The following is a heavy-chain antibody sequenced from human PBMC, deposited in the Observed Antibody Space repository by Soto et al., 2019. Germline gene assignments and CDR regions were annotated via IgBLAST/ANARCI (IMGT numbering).Heavy chain of an antibody. CDR3: AGDFRGRGLQFGVIGY. Sequence: ASVKVSCKASGYTFTSYAMHWVRQAPGQRLEWMGWINAGNGNTKYSQKFQGRVTITRDTSASTAYMELSSLRSEDTAVYYCAGDFRGRGLQFGVIGYWGQEPLVTVSS. V-gene: IGHV1-3*01. J-gene: IGHJ4*02. D-gene: IGHD5-12*01. CDR1: GYTFTSYA. CDR2: INAGNGNT.